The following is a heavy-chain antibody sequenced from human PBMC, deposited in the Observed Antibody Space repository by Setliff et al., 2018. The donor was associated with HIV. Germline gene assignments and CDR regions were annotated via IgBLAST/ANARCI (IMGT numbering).Heavy chain of an antibody. D-gene: IGHD3-10*01. CDR3: ARNFGLSPSGKYYYYYGMDI. V-gene: IGHV1-2*02. CDR1: GYTFPGPY. J-gene: IGHJ6*02. Sequence: SCPSSGYTFPGPYLPWVRPAPGPGLEWLGWVNPNSGAAIYAQTFQGRVTRTRDTSINAADMELRGLIADDTAGYYCARNFGLSPSGKYYYYYGMDIWGQGTTVTVSS. CDR2: VNPNSGAA.